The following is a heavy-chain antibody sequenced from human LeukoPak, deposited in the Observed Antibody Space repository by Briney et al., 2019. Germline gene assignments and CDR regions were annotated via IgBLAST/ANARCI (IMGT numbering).Heavy chain of an antibody. J-gene: IGHJ4*02. Sequence: GSLRLSCAASGLTFRSYAMSWARQAPGKGLEGVSALSVSGGSTYYADSVKGRFTISRDNSQNTLYLQMNNMRAEDTAVGYYCKGLYSSGWGDFGYWGQGTLVTVSS. CDR1: GLTFRSYA. CDR2: LSVSGGST. V-gene: IGHV3-23*01. CDR3: CKGLYSSGWGDFGY. D-gene: IGHD6-19*01.